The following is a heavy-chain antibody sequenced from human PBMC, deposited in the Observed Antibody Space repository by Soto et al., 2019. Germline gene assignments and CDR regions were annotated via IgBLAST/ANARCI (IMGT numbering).Heavy chain of an antibody. V-gene: IGHV1-2*06. CDR3: ARESTDGLGSFSLGL. CDR2: INPNNGDT. CDR1: GYFFTSHY. D-gene: IGHD3-10*01. Sequence: QVQLVQSGAEVEKPWASVKVSCKTSGYFFTSHYIHWVRLAPGRGLEWMGRINPNNGDTNSPQKFQGRVTMPSDTPISTAYMEMSGLRSDDTALFSCARESTDGLGSFSLGLWGQGTLVTVSS. J-gene: IGHJ4*02.